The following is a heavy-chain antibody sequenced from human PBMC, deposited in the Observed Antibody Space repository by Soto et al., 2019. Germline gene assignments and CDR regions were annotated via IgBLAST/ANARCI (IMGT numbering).Heavy chain of an antibody. CDR2: IYPGDSDT. J-gene: IGHJ3*02. CDR1: GYSFTSDW. V-gene: IGHV5-51*01. Sequence: GESLKISCKGSGYSFTSDWIGWVRQMPGKGLEWMGIIYPGDSDTRYSPSFQGQVTISADKSISTAYPQWSSLKASDTAMYYCASHLYYYDSRGLGSFDISYQAPMLTLS. D-gene: IGHD3-22*01. CDR3: ASHLYYYDSRGLGSFDI.